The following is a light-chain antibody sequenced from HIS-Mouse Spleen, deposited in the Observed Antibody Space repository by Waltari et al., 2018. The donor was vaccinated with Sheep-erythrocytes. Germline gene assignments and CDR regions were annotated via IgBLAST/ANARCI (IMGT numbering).Light chain of an antibody. CDR2: EVS. J-gene: IGLJ1*01. CDR3: CSYAGSYNHV. V-gene: IGLV2-11*01. CDR1: SSDVGGYND. Sequence: QSALTQPRPVSGSPGQSVTISCTGTSSDVGGYNDVPWYQQHPGKAPKLMIYEVSKRPSGVPDRFSVSKSGNTASLTISGLQAEDEADYYCCSYAGSYNHVFATGTKVTVL.